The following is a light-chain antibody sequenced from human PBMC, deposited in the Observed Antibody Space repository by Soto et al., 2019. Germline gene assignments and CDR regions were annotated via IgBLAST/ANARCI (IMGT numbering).Light chain of an antibody. V-gene: IGLV2-14*01. CDR3: SSYTGSSTLYV. J-gene: IGLJ1*01. Sequence: QSALTQPASVSGSPGQSITISCTGTSSDVGDYNYVSWYQQHPGKAPKLMIYEVSNRPSGVSNRFSGSKSGNTALLTISGLQAEDEADYYCSSYTGSSTLYVFGTATKLTVL. CDR1: SSDVGDYNY. CDR2: EVS.